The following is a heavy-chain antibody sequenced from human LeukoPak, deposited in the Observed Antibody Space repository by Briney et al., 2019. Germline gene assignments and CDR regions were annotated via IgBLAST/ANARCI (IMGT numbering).Heavy chain of an antibody. J-gene: IGHJ4*02. D-gene: IGHD5-24*01. CDR3: ARARERWLQDNY. CDR1: GFTFSSYS. V-gene: IGHV3-21*01. Sequence: GGSLRLSCAASGFTFSSYSMNWVRQAPGKGLEWVSSISSSSSYIYYADSVKGRFTISRDNAKNSLYLQMNSLRAEDTAVYYCARARERWLQDNYWGQETLVTVSS. CDR2: ISSSSSYI.